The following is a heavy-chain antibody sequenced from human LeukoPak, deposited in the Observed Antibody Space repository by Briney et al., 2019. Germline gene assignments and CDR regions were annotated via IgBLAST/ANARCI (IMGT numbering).Heavy chain of an antibody. Sequence: GGSLRLSCAASGFTFDDYGMSWVRQAPGKGLEWVSGINWNGGSTGYADSVKGRFTISRDNAKNTLYLQMNSLRAEDTALYYCARDLAAPEGSGSYSCYGMDVWGQGTTVTVSS. D-gene: IGHD3-10*01. J-gene: IGHJ6*02. CDR3: ARDLAAPEGSGSYSCYGMDV. CDR2: INWNGGST. V-gene: IGHV3-20*04. CDR1: GFTFDDYG.